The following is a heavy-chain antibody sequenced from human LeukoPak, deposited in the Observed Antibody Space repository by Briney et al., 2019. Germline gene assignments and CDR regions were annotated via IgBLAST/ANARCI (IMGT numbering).Heavy chain of an antibody. CDR3: ARAGGYSYGYSAFDI. CDR2: IIPIFGTA. V-gene: IGHV1-69*06. CDR1: GGTFSSYA. Sequence: ASVKVSCKASGGTFSSYAISWVPQAPGQGLEWMGGIIPIFGTANYAQKFQGRVTITADKSTSTAYMELSSLRSEDTAVYYCARAGGYSYGYSAFDIWGQGTMVTVSS. D-gene: IGHD5-18*01. J-gene: IGHJ3*02.